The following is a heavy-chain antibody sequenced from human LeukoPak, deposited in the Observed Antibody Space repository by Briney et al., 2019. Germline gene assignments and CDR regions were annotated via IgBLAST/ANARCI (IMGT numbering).Heavy chain of an antibody. CDR1: GFTFSSYA. V-gene: IGHV3-30-3*01. D-gene: IGHD2-2*01. CDR3: AKGEDTSCPDY. J-gene: IGHJ4*02. CDR2: ISYDGINK. Sequence: PGGSLRLSCAASGFTFSSYAVHWVRLAPGKGLEWVAVISYDGINKYYADSVKGRFTISRDNSKNTLYLQMNSLRAEDTAVYYCAKGEDTSCPDYWGQGTLVTVSS.